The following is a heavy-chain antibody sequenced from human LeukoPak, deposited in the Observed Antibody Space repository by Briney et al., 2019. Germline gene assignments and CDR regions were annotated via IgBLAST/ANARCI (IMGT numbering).Heavy chain of an antibody. D-gene: IGHD3-22*01. CDR3: ARDRVHYYASSGYQDY. CDR1: GGSFSGYY. V-gene: IGHV4-34*01. J-gene: IGHJ4*02. Sequence: SETLSLTCAVYGGSFSGYYWSWIRQPPGKGLEWIGEINHSGSTNYNPSLKSRVTISVDTSKNQFSLKLSSVTAADTAVYYCARDRVHYYASSGYQDYWGQGTLVTVSS. CDR2: INHSGST.